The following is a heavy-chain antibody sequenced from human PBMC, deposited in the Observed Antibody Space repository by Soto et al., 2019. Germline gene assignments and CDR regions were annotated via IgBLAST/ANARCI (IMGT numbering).Heavy chain of an antibody. CDR2: ISACDDNP. Sequence: ASVKVSCKASGYTFTSYGISWVRQAPGQGLEWMGGISACDDNPNNAHKFQGRVTMTTDTSASTVYMELISLRSEDTAVYYCTRAPRGELWGQGTLVTVSS. V-gene: IGHV1-18*01. CDR1: GYTFTSYG. D-gene: IGHD2-15*01. J-gene: IGHJ1*01. CDR3: TRAPRGEL.